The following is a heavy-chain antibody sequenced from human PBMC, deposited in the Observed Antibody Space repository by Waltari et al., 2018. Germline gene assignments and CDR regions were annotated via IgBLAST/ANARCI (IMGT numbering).Heavy chain of an antibody. J-gene: IGHJ5*02. CDR1: GFRFRTYN. CDR2: VSSNGAYI. D-gene: IGHD7-27*01. Sequence: EVQLMESGGGLVKPGGSLRLPCAASGFRFRTYNMNWVRQAPGKELEWVSSVSSNGAYIHYADSVRGRFTISRDNAKTSLYLQMNGLRDEDTAVYYCARGGWGFYLDLWGQGALVTVSS. CDR3: ARGGWGFYLDL. V-gene: IGHV3-21*01.